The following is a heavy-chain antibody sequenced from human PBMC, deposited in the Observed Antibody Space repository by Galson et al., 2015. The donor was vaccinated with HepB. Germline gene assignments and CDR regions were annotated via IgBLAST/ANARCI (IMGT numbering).Heavy chain of an antibody. J-gene: IGHJ4*02. CDR1: GFTFSGSD. CDR3: TKEKTMIVVARPYYFDY. D-gene: IGHD3-22*01. V-gene: IGHV3-73*01. CDR2: IRSKFNSYAT. Sequence: SLRLSCAASGFTFSGSDIHWVRQASGKGLDWVGRIRSKFNSYATEYAASVKGRFTISRDNAKNSLYLQMNSLRPEDTALYYCTKEKTMIVVARPYYFDYWGQGTLVTVSS.